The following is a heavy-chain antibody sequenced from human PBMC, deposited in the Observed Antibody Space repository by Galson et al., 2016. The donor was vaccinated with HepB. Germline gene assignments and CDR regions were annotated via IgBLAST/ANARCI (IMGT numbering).Heavy chain of an antibody. CDR1: GFTFRNAW. J-gene: IGHJ4*02. CDR3: AADVDSKSVPFDY. Sequence: LRLSCAASGFTFRNAWMNWVRQAPGKGLQWVGRIKAILDGGAADYAAPVKGRFVIARSESKNTVYLHINRLTTEDTAMYFCAADVDSKSVPFDYWGQGTLVAVSS. D-gene: IGHD3-9*01. CDR2: IKAILDGGAA. V-gene: IGHV3-15*01.